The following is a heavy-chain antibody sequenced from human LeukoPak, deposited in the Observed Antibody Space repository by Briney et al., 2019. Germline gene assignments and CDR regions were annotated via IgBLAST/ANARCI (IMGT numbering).Heavy chain of an antibody. V-gene: IGHV1-2*02. J-gene: IGHJ5*02. Sequence: ASVKVSCKASGYTFTGYYMHWVRQAPGQGLEWRRWINPNSGGTNYAQKFQGRVTMTRDTSIGTAYMELSRLRSDDTAVYYCARKLGYCSGGSCYGPNWFDPWGQGTLVTVSS. CDR2: INPNSGGT. CDR1: GYTFTGYY. D-gene: IGHD2-15*01. CDR3: ARKLGYCSGGSCYGPNWFDP.